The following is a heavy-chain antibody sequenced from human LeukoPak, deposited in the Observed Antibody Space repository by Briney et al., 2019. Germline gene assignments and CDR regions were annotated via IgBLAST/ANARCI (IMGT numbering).Heavy chain of an antibody. V-gene: IGHV4-39*07. J-gene: IGHJ4*02. D-gene: IGHD3-22*01. CDR2: IYHSGFA. Sequence: PSETLSLTCNVSGGSISTNNYYWGWIRQPPGKGLEWIGSIYHSGFAYYNPSLKSRVTISVDTSKNQFSLKLSSVTAADTAVYYCARLHYDSSGDRFDYWGQGTLVTVSS. CDR3: ARLHYDSSGDRFDY. CDR1: GGSISTNNYY.